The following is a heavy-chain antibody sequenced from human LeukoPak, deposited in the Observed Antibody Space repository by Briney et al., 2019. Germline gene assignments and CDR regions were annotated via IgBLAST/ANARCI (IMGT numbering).Heavy chain of an antibody. V-gene: IGHV4-34*01. CDR2: INHSGST. Sequence: SETLSLTCAVHGGSFSGYYWSWIRQPPGKGLEWIGEINHSGSTNYNPSLKSRVTISVDTSKNQFSLKLSSVTAADTAVYYCAREIPYSSSWSNFDYWGQGTLVTVSS. J-gene: IGHJ4*02. D-gene: IGHD6-13*01. CDR3: AREIPYSSSWSNFDY. CDR1: GGSFSGYY.